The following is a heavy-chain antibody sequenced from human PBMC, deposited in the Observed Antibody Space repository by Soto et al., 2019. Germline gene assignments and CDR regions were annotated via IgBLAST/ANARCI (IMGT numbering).Heavy chain of an antibody. CDR2: IIPMFGTA. CDR1: GGTFINHA. Sequence: QVQLVQSGAEVKKPGSSVKISCKASGGTFINHAFSWVRQAPGQGLEWMGGIIPMFGTADYSQKFQGRVRSTGDESTTTAHMELSSLRSDDSAVYYCARDDATYCGGDCYRYFFYGLDVWGQGTTVTVSS. D-gene: IGHD2-21*02. CDR3: ARDDATYCGGDCYRYFFYGLDV. V-gene: IGHV1-69*01. J-gene: IGHJ6*02.